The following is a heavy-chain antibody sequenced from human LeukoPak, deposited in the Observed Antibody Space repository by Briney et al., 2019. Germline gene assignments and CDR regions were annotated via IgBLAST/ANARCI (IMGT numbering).Heavy chain of an antibody. CDR3: ARRLSYSGSSPPNWYFDL. CDR2: IIPIFGTA. D-gene: IGHD1-26*01. J-gene: IGHJ2*01. V-gene: IGHV1-69*13. CDR1: GGTFSSYA. Sequence: SVKVSCKASGGTFSSYAISWVRQAPGQGLEWMGGIIPIFGTANYAQKFQGRVTITADESTSTAYMELSSLRSEDTAVYYCARRLSYSGSSPPNWYFDLWGRGTLVTVSS.